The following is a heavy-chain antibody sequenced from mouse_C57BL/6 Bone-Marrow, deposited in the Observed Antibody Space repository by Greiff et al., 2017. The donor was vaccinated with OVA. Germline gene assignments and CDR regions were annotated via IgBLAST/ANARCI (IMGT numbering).Heavy chain of an antibody. CDR2: IYPRSGNT. V-gene: IGHV1-81*01. J-gene: IGHJ1*03. CDR1: GYTFTSYG. CDR3: ARHYGSSSHWYFDV. D-gene: IGHD1-1*01. Sequence: QVQLQQSGAELARPGASVKLSCKASGYTFTSYGISWVKQRTGQGLEWIGEIYPRSGNTYYNEKFKGKARLTADKSSSTAYMELRSLKSEDSAVYVCARHYGSSSHWYFDVWGTGATVTVSS.